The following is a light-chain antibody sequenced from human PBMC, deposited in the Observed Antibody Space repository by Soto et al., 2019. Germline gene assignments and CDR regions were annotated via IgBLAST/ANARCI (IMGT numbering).Light chain of an antibody. J-gene: IGKJ2*01. Sequence: EIVMTQSPATLSVSPGERATLSCRASQSVSSNFAWYQQKPVQAPRLLIYGASTRATGIPARLSSSGSGTEFTLTISSLQSAEFSVYYCQQYNNWSPYTFGQGTKLEIK. CDR1: QSVSSN. CDR3: QQYNNWSPYT. CDR2: GAS. V-gene: IGKV3-15*01.